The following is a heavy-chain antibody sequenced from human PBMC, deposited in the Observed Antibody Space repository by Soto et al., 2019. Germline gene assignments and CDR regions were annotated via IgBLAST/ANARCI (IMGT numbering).Heavy chain of an antibody. Sequence: QVQLVESGGGVVQPGRSLRLSCAASGFTFSSYAMHWVRQAPGKGLEWVAVISYDGSNKYYADSVKGRFTISRDNSKNTLYLQMNSLRAEDTAVYYCAREVYCSSTSCYTNWFDPWGQGTLVTVSS. CDR1: GFTFSSYA. V-gene: IGHV3-30-3*01. J-gene: IGHJ5*02. CDR2: ISYDGSNK. D-gene: IGHD2-2*02. CDR3: AREVYCSSTSCYTNWFDP.